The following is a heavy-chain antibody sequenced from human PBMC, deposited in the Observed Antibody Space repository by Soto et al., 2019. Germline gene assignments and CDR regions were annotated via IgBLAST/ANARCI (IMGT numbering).Heavy chain of an antibody. V-gene: IGHV3-23*01. J-gene: IGHJ6*02. D-gene: IGHD3-3*01. CDR3: ASAYYDFWGGYRFNYYYYGMDV. CDR2: ISGSGGST. Sequence: EVQLLESGGGLVQPGGSLRLSCAASGFTFSSYAMSWVRQAPGKGLEWVSAISGSGGSTYYADSVKGRFTISRDNSKKTRNRQLKSLGAEDTAVYYCASAYYDFWGGYRFNYYYYGMDVWAKGPRSPSP. CDR1: GFTFSSYA.